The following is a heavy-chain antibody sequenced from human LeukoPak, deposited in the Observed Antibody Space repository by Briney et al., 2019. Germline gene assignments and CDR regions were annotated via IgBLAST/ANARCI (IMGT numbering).Heavy chain of an antibody. V-gene: IGHV4-39*07. CDR1: GGSISSSSYY. Sequence: KPSETLSLTCTVSGGSISSSSYYWGWIRQPPGKGLEWIGSIYYSGSTNYNPSLKSRVTMSVDTSKNQFSLKLSSVTAADTAVYYCARVSLVRGAPDYYFDYWGQGTLVTVSS. CDR2: IYYSGST. J-gene: IGHJ4*02. CDR3: ARVSLVRGAPDYYFDY. D-gene: IGHD3-10*01.